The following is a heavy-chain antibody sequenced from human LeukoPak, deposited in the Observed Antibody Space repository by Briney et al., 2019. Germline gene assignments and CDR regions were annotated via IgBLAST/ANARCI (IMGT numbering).Heavy chain of an antibody. Sequence: GASVKVSCKASGYIFTTYAITWVRQAPGQGLEWMGGISAFNGNANYAQKFQGRVTLTTDTSTRTAYMELRSLRSDDTAVYFCARESKPPGMSMIADFYGMDVWGQGTTVTVSS. V-gene: IGHV1-18*01. D-gene: IGHD3-22*01. CDR2: ISAFNGNA. J-gene: IGHJ6*02. CDR3: ARESKPPGMSMIADFYGMDV. CDR1: GYIFTTYA.